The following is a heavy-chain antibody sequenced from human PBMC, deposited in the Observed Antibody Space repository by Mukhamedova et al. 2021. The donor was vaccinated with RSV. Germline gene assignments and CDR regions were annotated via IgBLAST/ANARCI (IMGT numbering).Heavy chain of an antibody. V-gene: IGHV4-39*01. D-gene: IGHD5-24*01. Sequence: GLEWSGSIYYSGSTYYNPSLKSRVTISVDTSKNQFSLKLSSVTAADTAVYYCASRDGYKEDYWGQGTLVTVSS. CDR3: ASRDGYKEDY. CDR2: IYYSGST. J-gene: IGHJ4*02.